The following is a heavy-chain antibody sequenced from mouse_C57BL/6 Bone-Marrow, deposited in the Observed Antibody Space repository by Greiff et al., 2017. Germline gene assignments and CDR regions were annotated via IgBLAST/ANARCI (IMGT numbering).Heavy chain of an antibody. CDR2: ISSGGSYT. J-gene: IGHJ4*01. V-gene: IGHV5-6*01. CDR1: GFTFSSYG. CDR3: ARLTAVVDAMDY. D-gene: IGHD1-1*01. Sequence: EVQLVESGGDLVKPGGSLKLSCAASGFTFSSYGMSWVRQTPDKRLEWVATISSGGSYTYYPDSVKGRFTISRDNAKNTLYLQMSSLKAEDTAMYYCARLTAVVDAMDYWGRGTSVTVSS.